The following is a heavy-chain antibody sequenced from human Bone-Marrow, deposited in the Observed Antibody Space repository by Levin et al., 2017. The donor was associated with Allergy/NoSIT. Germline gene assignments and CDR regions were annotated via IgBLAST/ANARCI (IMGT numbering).Heavy chain of an antibody. Sequence: KTSETLSLTCTVSGGSLSPYYWHWIRQSPGKALEWIGYIYWSGSTNYSPPLQSRVTISVDMSKNQVSLELNSVTAADTAVYFCARDHSFGAVTHNWFDPWGQGTLVTVSS. V-gene: IGHV4-59*12. D-gene: IGHD3-3*01. CDR1: GGSLSPYY. J-gene: IGHJ5*02. CDR2: IYWSGST. CDR3: ARDHSFGAVTHNWFDP.